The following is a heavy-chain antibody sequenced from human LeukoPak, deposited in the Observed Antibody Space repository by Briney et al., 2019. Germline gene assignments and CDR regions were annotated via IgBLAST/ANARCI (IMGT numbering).Heavy chain of an antibody. CDR3: ARGTQYSCSWYYFDY. CDR2: IHHRGST. V-gene: IGHV4-59*01. CDR1: GGSISSNY. D-gene: IGHD6-13*01. J-gene: IGHJ4*02. Sequence: SETLSLTCTVSGGSISSNYWTWIRQPPGKGLEWIGYIHHRGSTYYNPSLTSRVTISVDTPKNQFSLKLSSVTAADTAVFYCARGTQYSCSWYYFDYWGQGILVTVSS.